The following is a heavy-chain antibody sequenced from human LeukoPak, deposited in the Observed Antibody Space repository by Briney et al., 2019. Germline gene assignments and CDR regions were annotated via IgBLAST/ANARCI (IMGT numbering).Heavy chain of an antibody. J-gene: IGHJ4*02. CDR1: GGSISSRSYY. CDR2: IYYSGST. CDR3: ARRDSSSSDYFDY. Sequence: SETLSLTCTVSGGSISSRSYYWGWIRQPPGKGLEWIGSIYYSGSTYYNPSLKSRVTISVDTSKNQFSLKLSSVTAADTAVYYCARRDSSSSDYFDYWGQGTLVTVSS. V-gene: IGHV4-39*01. D-gene: IGHD6-6*01.